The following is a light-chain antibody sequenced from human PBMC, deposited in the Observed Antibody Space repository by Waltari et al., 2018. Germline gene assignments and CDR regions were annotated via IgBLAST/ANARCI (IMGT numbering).Light chain of an antibody. Sequence: EIVLTQSPGTLSLSPGERASLSCRTSQSVSSNYLAWYQQRPGQAPRLLIYGASSRAIGIPGRFSGSGSGTDFTLTISRLEPEDFAVYYCQQYGTSPRTFGQGTKVEIK. V-gene: IGKV3-20*01. CDR1: QSVSSNY. J-gene: IGKJ1*01. CDR3: QQYGTSPRT. CDR2: GAS.